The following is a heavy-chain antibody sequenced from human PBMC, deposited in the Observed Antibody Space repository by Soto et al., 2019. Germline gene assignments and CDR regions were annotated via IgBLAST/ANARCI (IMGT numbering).Heavy chain of an antibody. V-gene: IGHV1-69*13. D-gene: IGHD3-10*01. CDR2: IIPIFGTA. Sequence: SSVKVSCKASGGTFSSYAISWVRQAPGQGLEWMGGIIPIFGTANYAQKFQGRITMTADESTSTAYMELSSLRSEDTAVYYCAKTNYYGPGSFYYYYGMDVWGQGTPVTVSS. J-gene: IGHJ6*02. CDR1: GGTFSSYA. CDR3: AKTNYYGPGSFYYYYGMDV.